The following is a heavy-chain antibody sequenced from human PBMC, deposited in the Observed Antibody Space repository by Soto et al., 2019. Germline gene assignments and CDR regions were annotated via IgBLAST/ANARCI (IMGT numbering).Heavy chain of an antibody. CDR1: GGSISTAGMY. D-gene: IGHD1-26*01. CDR3: ARSRGSSKPYYFDS. Sequence: QVQLQESGPGLVKPSQTLSLSCTVSGGSISTAGMYWSWIRQHPGRGLEWFGYVFYTGITYYNPSLKSRVTMSVDTSKNQFSLKLSSVTAADTALYYCARSRGSSKPYYFDSWGQGTLVTVSS. CDR2: VFYTGIT. J-gene: IGHJ4*02. V-gene: IGHV4-31*03.